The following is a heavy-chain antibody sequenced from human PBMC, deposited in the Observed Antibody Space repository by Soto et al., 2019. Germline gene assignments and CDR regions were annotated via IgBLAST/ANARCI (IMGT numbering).Heavy chain of an antibody. V-gene: IGHV1-69*13. CDR2: IIPIFGTA. Sequence: SVKVSCKASGGTFSSYAISWVRQAPGQGLEWMGGIIPIFGTANYARKFQGRVTITADESTSTAYMELSSLRSEDTAVYYCARGRGRPRITIFGVARRSGMDVWGQ. J-gene: IGHJ6*02. D-gene: IGHD3-3*01. CDR1: GGTFSSYA. CDR3: ARGRGRPRITIFGVARRSGMDV.